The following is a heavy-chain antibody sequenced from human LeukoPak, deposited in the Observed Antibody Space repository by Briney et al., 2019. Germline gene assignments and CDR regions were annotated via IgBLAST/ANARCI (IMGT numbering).Heavy chain of an antibody. CDR1: GFAFSTYG. V-gene: IGHV3-48*01. CDR2: ISSSNTI. D-gene: IGHD2-21*01. J-gene: IGHJ4*02. Sequence: PGGSLRLSCAASGFAFSTYGMNWVRQAPGEGLEWVSYISSSNTIYYADSVKGGFTISRDNAKNSLYPQMTSLRGEDTAVYYCAKDFRIGYSAHFDYWGQGALVTVSS. CDR3: AKDFRIGYSAHFDY.